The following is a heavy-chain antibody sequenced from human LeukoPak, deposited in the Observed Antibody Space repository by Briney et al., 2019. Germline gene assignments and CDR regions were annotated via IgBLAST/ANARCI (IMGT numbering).Heavy chain of an antibody. CDR3: AKDGQGYSYGLFDY. CDR2: IYNGGST. J-gene: IGHJ4*02. V-gene: IGHV3-53*01. CDR1: GFSVSSNY. Sequence: GGSLRLSCAASGFSVSSNYMNWIRQAPGKGLEWVSVIYNGGSTYYADSVKGRFTISRDNSKNTLYLQMNSLRAEDTAVYYCAKDGQGYSYGLFDYWGQGTLVTVSS. D-gene: IGHD5-18*01.